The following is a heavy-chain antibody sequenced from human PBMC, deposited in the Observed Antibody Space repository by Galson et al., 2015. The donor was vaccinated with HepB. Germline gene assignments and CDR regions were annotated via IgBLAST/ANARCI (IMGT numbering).Heavy chain of an antibody. CDR2: IIPIFGTA. Sequence: SCKASGGTFSSYAISWVRQAPGQGLEWMGGIIPIFGTANYAQKFQGRVTITADESTSTAYMELSSLRSEDTAVYYCAREGWLRLKDDAFDIWGQGTMVTVSS. V-gene: IGHV1-69*01. D-gene: IGHD5-12*01. CDR3: AREGWLRLKDDAFDI. J-gene: IGHJ3*02. CDR1: GGTFSSYA.